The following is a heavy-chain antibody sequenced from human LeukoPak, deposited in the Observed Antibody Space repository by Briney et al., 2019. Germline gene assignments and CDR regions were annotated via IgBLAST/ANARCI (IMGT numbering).Heavy chain of an antibody. CDR3: ARDATRIAATSSYYYYYYMDV. Sequence: PSETLSLTCTVSGGSISSGGYYWSWIRQHPGKGLEWIGRIYTSGSTNYNPSLKSRVTMSVDTPKNQFSLKLSSVTAADTAVYYCARDATRIAATSSYYYYYYMDVWGKGTTVTVSS. V-gene: IGHV4-61*02. J-gene: IGHJ6*03. D-gene: IGHD6-13*01. CDR1: GGSISSGGYY. CDR2: IYTSGST.